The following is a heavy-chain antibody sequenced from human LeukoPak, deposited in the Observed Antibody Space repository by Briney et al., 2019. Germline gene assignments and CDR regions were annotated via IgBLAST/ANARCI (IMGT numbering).Heavy chain of an antibody. CDR1: GFTFSGYS. Sequence: PGWSLRLSCAASGFTFSGYSLNWVRQAPGKGLEWVSYISGSVTTIHYADSVKGRFTISRDKAKNSIYLQMNSLTDEDTAVYYCARDAGYSSGWSHWYLDLWGRGTLVTVSS. CDR2: ISGSVTTI. V-gene: IGHV3-48*02. CDR3: ARDAGYSSGWSHWYLDL. J-gene: IGHJ2*01. D-gene: IGHD6-19*01.